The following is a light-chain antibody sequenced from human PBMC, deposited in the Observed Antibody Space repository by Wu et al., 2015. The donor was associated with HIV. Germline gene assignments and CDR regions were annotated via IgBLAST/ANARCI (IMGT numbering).Light chain of an antibody. J-gene: IGKJ2*01. CDR2: TAS. CDR3: QQYNSYSEYT. CDR1: QRISSY. Sequence: DIQMTQSPSSLSASVGDRVTITCRASQRISSYLNWYQQKPGKAPKLLIYTASSLQSGVPSRFSGSGSGTDFTLTISSLQPEDFATYYCQQYNSYSEYTFGLGDQAGDQT. V-gene: IGKV1-39*01.